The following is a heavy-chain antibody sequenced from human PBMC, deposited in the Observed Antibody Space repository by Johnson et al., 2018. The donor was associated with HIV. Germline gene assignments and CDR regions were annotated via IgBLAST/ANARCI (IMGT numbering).Heavy chain of an antibody. CDR2: ISYDGSNK. CDR1: GFTFSSYA. J-gene: IGHJ3*02. D-gene: IGHD3-16*01. CDR3: AKVMTASSVNSFGGVIDASDI. V-gene: IGHV3-30-3*01. Sequence: QVQLVESGGGVVQPGRSLRLSCAASGFTFSSYALHWVRQAPGKGLQWVAVISYDGSNKYYADSVKGRFTISRDNSKNTLHLQMNSLRAADMAVYYCAKVMTASSVNSFGGVIDASDIWGQGTMVTGS.